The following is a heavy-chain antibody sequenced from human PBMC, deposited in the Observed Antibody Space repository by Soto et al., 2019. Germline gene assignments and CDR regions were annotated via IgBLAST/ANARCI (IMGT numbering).Heavy chain of an antibody. Sequence: SETLSLTCTVSGGSVSSGSYYWSWIRQPPGKGLEWIGYIYYSGSTNYNPSLKSRVTISVDTSKNQFSLKLSSVTAADTAVYYCAGALYSYGLRLYYYGMDVWSQGTTVTVSS. CDR1: GGSVSSGSYY. CDR2: IYYSGST. D-gene: IGHD5-18*01. CDR3: AGALYSYGLRLYYYGMDV. V-gene: IGHV4-61*01. J-gene: IGHJ6*02.